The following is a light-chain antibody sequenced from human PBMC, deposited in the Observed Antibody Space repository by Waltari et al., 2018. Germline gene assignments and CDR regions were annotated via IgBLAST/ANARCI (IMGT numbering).Light chain of an antibody. V-gene: IGKV2D-29*01. CDR2: EVS. Sequence: DIVMNKPPHSPYVTLGQPAYISCKSSQSLLHSDGKTYLYWYLQKPGQPQQLLIYEVSIRFSGVPDRFSGSGSGTDFTLKISRVEAEDVGVYYCMQSIQLPFTFGPGTKVDIK. CDR3: MQSIQLPFT. J-gene: IGKJ3*01. CDR1: QSLLHSDGKTY.